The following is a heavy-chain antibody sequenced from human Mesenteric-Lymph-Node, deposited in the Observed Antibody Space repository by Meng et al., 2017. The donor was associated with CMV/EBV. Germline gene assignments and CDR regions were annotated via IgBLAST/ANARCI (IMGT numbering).Heavy chain of an antibody. CDR3: ARQAMEGRVHWFDP. J-gene: IGHJ5*02. D-gene: IGHD3-10*01. CDR2: IFYSGST. Sequence: GGSIGRRHHYWGWIRQPPGKGLQWIGSIFYSGSTYSNPSLNSRLTISVDTSRNQFSLKLTSVTAADTGIYYCARQAMEGRVHWFDPWGQGTLVTVSS. CDR1: GGSIGRRHHY. V-gene: IGHV4-39*01.